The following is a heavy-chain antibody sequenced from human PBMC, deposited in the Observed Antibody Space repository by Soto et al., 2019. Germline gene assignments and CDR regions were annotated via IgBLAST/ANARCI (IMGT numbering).Heavy chain of an antibody. Sequence: SETLSLTCTVSGGSVSSGSYYWSWIRQPPGKGLEWIGYIYYSGSTNYNPSLKSRVTISVDTSKNQFSLKLSSVTAADTAVYYCARDQYYYDSSGYYYGVGYYYGMDVWGQGTTVTVSS. V-gene: IGHV4-61*01. CDR2: IYYSGST. CDR3: ARDQYYYDSSGYYYGVGYYYGMDV. J-gene: IGHJ6*02. D-gene: IGHD3-22*01. CDR1: GGSVSSGSYY.